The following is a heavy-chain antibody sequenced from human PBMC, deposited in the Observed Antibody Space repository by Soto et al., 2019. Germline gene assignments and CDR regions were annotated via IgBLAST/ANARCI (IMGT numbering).Heavy chain of an antibody. CDR3: AKEGSDYGDYSSYGMDV. CDR2: ILYNGRKE. D-gene: IGHD4-17*01. J-gene: IGHJ6*02. V-gene: IGHV3-30*18. Sequence: QVQLVESGGGVVQPGRSLRLSCAVSGFTFRNYGMHWVRQAPGKGLEWVASILYNGRKEYYADSVKGRFTISRDRSKNTLYLQMNRLRTEDTAVYYCAKEGSDYGDYSSYGMDVWGQGTTVTVFS. CDR1: GFTFRNYG.